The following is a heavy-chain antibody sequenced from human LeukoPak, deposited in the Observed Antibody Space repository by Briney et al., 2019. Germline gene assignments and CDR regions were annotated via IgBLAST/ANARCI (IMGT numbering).Heavy chain of an antibody. D-gene: IGHD1-14*01. J-gene: IGHJ6*03. CDR3: ARVGPWVNPDYYYYYMDV. Sequence: GGSLRLSCAASGLIFSNHWMSWVRQAPGQDLEWVGNIQPDGSEEYPVDSVKGRFTISRDNARNLLFLQMNSLRVEDTAVYYCARVGPWVNPDYYYYYMDVWGKGTTVTVSS. CDR2: IQPDGSEE. CDR1: GLIFSNHW. V-gene: IGHV3-7*01.